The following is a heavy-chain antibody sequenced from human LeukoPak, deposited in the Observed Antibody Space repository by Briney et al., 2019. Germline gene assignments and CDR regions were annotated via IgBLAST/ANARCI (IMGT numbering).Heavy chain of an antibody. D-gene: IGHD3-22*01. J-gene: IGHJ4*02. CDR3: ATRPGYYDSSGYVFNY. Sequence: SETLSLTWTVSGGSISSSSYYWGWIRQPPGKGLEWIGSIYYSGSTYYNPSLKSRVTISVDTSKNQFSLKLSSVTAADTAVYYCATRPGYYDSSGYVFNYWGQGTLVTVSS. CDR1: GGSISSSSYY. CDR2: IYYSGST. V-gene: IGHV4-39*01.